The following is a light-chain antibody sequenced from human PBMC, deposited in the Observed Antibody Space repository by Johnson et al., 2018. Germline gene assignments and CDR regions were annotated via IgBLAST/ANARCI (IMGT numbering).Light chain of an antibody. J-gene: IGLJ1*01. Sequence: QSVLTQPPSVSAAPGQKVTISCSGSSSNIGNNYVSWYQQLPGTAPKLLIYENNKRPSGIPDRFSGSKSGTSATLGITGLQNGDEADYYCGTWDSSLSAVNVFGTGTKVTVL. CDR2: ENN. CDR1: SSNIGNNY. V-gene: IGLV1-51*02. CDR3: GTWDSSLSAVNV.